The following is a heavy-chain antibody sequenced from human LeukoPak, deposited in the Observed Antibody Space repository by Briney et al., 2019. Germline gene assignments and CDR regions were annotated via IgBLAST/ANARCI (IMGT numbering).Heavy chain of an antibody. CDR3: ARDSSSGAFDI. CDR2: ISYDGSNK. D-gene: IGHD6-19*01. CDR1: GFTFSSYA. Sequence: GRSLRLSCAASGFTFSSYAMHWVRQAPGKGLEWVAVISYDGSNKYYADSVKGRFTISRDNSKNTLYLQMNSLRAEDTAVYYCARDSSSGAFDIWGQGTMVTVSS. J-gene: IGHJ3*02. V-gene: IGHV3-30-3*01.